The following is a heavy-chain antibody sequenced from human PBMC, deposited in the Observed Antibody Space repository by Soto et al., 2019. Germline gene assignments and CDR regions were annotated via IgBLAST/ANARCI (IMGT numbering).Heavy chain of an antibody. J-gene: IGHJ6*02. V-gene: IGHV1-69*06. CDR2: IIPFFGTS. D-gene: IGHD3-3*01. CDR1: GGTFSSYT. Sequence: QVQLVQSGAEVRKPGSSVKVSCKASGGTFSSYTVYWVRQAPGQGLEWMGGIIPFFGTSNYAQNFQDRITLTADKSTGTAYMELSSLRFEDTAIYYCARKLRFYYGMDVWGQGTTVTVSS. CDR3: ARKLRFYYGMDV.